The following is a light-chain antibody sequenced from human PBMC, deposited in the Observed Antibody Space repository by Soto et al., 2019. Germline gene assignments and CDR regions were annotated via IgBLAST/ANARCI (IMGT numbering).Light chain of an antibody. V-gene: IGKV3-11*01. J-gene: IGKJ2*01. CDR3: QLRRKWPPT. Sequence: EIVLTQSPATLSLSPGERATLSCRAIQSVSSYLSWYQHKPGQAPRLLIYDASNRATGIPARFSGSVSWTEFTPTISSLVPEYFAVYYSQLRRKWPPTFGQGTKLEIK. CDR2: DAS. CDR1: QSVSSY.